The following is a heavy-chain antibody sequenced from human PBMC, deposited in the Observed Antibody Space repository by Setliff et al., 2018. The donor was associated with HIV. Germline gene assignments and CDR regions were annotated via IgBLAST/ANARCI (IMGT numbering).Heavy chain of an antibody. Sequence: GGSLRLSCAASGFTVSDNYMSWVRQAPGKGLEWVSAIYRDGATYYADSVKGRFTISRDTAKNTVYLQMNSLITEDTALYYCTTAVAQNWYGSGNENYWGQGTLVTVSS. CDR2: IYRDGAT. D-gene: IGHD3-10*01. CDR3: TTAVAQNWYGSGNENY. V-gene: IGHV3-53*01. CDR1: GFTVSDNY. J-gene: IGHJ4*02.